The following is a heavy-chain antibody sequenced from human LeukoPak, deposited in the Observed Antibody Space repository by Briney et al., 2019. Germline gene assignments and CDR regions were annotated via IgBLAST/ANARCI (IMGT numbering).Heavy chain of an antibody. J-gene: IGHJ4*02. CDR3: ARVVDTSGYFYAFDY. V-gene: IGHV4-61*01. CDR1: GGSISTSISTYY. D-gene: IGHD3-22*01. CDR2: ISYSGGT. Sequence: PSETQSLTCTVSGGSISTSISTYYWSWIRQPPGKGLEWIGYISYSGGTNYSPSLKSRVTISLDTSKNQFSLKMSSVTAADTAVYYCARVVDTSGYFYAFDYWGQGTLVTVSS.